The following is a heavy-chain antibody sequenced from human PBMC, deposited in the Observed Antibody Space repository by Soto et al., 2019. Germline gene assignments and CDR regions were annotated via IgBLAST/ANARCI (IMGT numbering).Heavy chain of an antibody. Sequence: QVQLVESGGGVVQPGRSLRLSCAASGFTFSSYAMHWVRQAPGKGLEWVAVISYDGSNKYYADSVKGLFTISRDNSKNTLYLQMNSLRAEDTAVYYCARDDADPGNPAYYFDYWGQGSLVTVSS. V-gene: IGHV3-30-3*01. CDR3: ARDDADPGNPAYYFDY. CDR2: ISYDGSNK. D-gene: IGHD4-4*01. CDR1: GFTFSSYA. J-gene: IGHJ4*02.